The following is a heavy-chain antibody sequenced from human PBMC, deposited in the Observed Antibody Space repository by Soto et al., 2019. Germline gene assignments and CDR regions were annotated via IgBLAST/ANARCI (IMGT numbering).Heavy chain of an antibody. J-gene: IGHJ4*02. CDR2: INPSGGST. V-gene: IGHV1-46*01. CDR1: GYTFSTYY. Sequence: QVQLVQSGAEVKKPGASVKVSCKASGYTFSTYYMHWVRQAPGQGYEWMGIINPSGGSTTYAQKFHGRVTMTRDTSTTTVYMELSSLKSEDTAVYYCARYDYNGYYFDYWGQGTLVTVSS. D-gene: IGHD4-4*01. CDR3: ARYDYNGYYFDY.